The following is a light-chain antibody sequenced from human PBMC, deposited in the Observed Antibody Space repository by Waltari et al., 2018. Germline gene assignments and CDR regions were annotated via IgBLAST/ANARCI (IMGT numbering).Light chain of an antibody. CDR1: NIGSKS. Sequence: SYVVTQSPSVSVAPGETARSTCGGDNIGSKSVHWSQQRPGQAPVLVISYDSDRPSGIPDRFSGSNSGNTATLTISWVEADDEADYYCLEWHSTTDHHGVFGGGTKLTVL. V-gene: IGLV3-21*04. CDR3: LEWHSTTDHHGV. CDR2: YDS. J-gene: IGLJ2*01.